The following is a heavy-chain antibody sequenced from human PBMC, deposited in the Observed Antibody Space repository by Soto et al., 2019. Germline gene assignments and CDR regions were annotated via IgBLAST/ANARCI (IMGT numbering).Heavy chain of an antibody. J-gene: IGHJ4*02. D-gene: IGHD2-2*01. V-gene: IGHV3-30*18. Sequence: GGSLRLSCAASGFTFSSYGMHWVRKAPGKGLEWVAVISYDGSNKYYADSVKGRFTISRDNSKNTLYLQMNSLRAEDTAVYYCAKDQGYCSSTSCSLFDYWGQGTLVTVSS. CDR2: ISYDGSNK. CDR1: GFTFSSYG. CDR3: AKDQGYCSSTSCSLFDY.